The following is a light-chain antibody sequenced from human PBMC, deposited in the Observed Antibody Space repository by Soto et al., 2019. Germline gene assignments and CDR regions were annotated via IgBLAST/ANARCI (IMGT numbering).Light chain of an antibody. J-gene: IGKJ4*01. Sequence: DIQMTQSPSSVSASVGDRINITCRASQDISRWLAWYQQKPGRAPNLLIYTASTLESGVPSRFSGSGSGTDFTLTISNLQPEDFATYYCQQVDSFPLTFGGGTKVEIK. CDR1: QDISRW. V-gene: IGKV1D-12*01. CDR2: TAS. CDR3: QQVDSFPLT.